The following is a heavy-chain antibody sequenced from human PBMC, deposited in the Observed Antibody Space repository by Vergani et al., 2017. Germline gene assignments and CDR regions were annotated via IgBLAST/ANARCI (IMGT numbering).Heavy chain of an antibody. CDR2: FDPEDGET. CDR3: ATYHCSGGSCYLNDAFDI. D-gene: IGHD2-15*01. J-gene: IGHJ3*02. Sequence: QVQLVQSGAEVKKPGASVKVSCKASGYTFTSYGISWVRQAPGQGLEWMGGFDPEDGETIYAQKFQGRVTMTEDTSTDTAYMELSSLRSEDTAVYYCATYHCSGGSCYLNDAFDIWGQGTMVTVSS. V-gene: IGHV1-24*01. CDR1: GYTFTSYG.